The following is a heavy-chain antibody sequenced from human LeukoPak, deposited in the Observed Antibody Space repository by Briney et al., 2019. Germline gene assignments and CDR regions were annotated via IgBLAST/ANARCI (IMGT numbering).Heavy chain of an antibody. Sequence: GGSLRLSCAASGFTVSSNYMSWVRQAPGKGLEWVSVLYSGGSTYYADSVRGRFTSTRDNSKNTLYLQMNSLRAEDTTLYYWAGGPIPYICSWYLQHWGQGTLVTVSS. V-gene: IGHV3-53*01. D-gene: IGHD6-13*01. CDR2: LYSGGST. CDR1: GFTVSSNY. CDR3: AGGPIPYICSWYLQH. J-gene: IGHJ1*01.